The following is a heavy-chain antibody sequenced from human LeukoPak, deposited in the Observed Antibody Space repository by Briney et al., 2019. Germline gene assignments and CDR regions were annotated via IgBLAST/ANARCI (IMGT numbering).Heavy chain of an antibody. CDR3: ARENEVCSSTSCYSD. Sequence: ASVNVSCKASGGTFISYAISWVRQAPGQGLEWMGGIIPIFGTANYAQKFQGRVTITADESTSTAYMELSSLRSEDTAVYYCARENEVCSSTSCYSDWGQGTLVTVSS. V-gene: IGHV1-69*13. CDR2: IIPIFGTA. J-gene: IGHJ4*02. D-gene: IGHD2-2*01. CDR1: GGTFISYA.